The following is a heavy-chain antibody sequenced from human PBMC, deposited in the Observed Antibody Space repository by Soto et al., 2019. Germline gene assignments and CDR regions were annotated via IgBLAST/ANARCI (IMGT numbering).Heavy chain of an antibody. CDR1: GFTFSSYG. CDR2: ISYDGSNK. Sequence: PGGSLRLSCAASGFTFSSYGMHGVRQAPGKGLEWVAVISYDGSNKYYADSVKGRFTISRDNSKNTLYLQMNSLRAEDTAVYYCAKERPDRYSGYDVDYWGQGTLVTVAS. V-gene: IGHV3-30*18. J-gene: IGHJ4*02. D-gene: IGHD5-12*01. CDR3: AKERPDRYSGYDVDY.